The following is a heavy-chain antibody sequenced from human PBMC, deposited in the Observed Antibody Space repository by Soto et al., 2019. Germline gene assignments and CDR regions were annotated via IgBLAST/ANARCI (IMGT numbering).Heavy chain of an antibody. CDR2: INPNSGGT. CDR1: GYTFTGYY. Sequence: EASVKVSCKASGYTFTGYYMHWVRQAPGQGLEWMGWINPNSGGTNYAQKFQGWVTMTRDTSISTAYMELSRLRSDDTAVYYCARSPLDIVVVPAAMGGVYYYYGMDVWGQGTTVTVSS. CDR3: ARSPLDIVVVPAAMGGVYYYYGMDV. J-gene: IGHJ6*02. D-gene: IGHD2-2*03. V-gene: IGHV1-2*04.